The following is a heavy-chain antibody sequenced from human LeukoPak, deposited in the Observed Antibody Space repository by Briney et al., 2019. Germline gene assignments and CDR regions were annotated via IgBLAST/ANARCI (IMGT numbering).Heavy chain of an antibody. CDR2: IYYTGST. CDR3: ARGPFDF. V-gene: IGHV4-39*06. CDR1: GGSISSRSFY. J-gene: IGHJ4*02. Sequence: SETLSLTCTVSGGSISSRSFYWGWIRQPPGKGLEWIGSIYYTGSTYYNPSLKSRVTISVDTTKNQFPLKLSSVTAADTAMYYCARGPFDFWGQGTLVTVSS.